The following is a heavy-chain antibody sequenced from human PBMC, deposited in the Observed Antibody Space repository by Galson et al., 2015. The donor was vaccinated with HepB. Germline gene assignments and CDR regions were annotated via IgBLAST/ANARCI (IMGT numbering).Heavy chain of an antibody. D-gene: IGHD5-18*01. Sequence: ETLSLTCTVSGGSISSYYWSWIRQPPGKGLEWIGYIYYSGSTNYNPSLKSRVTISVDTSKNQFSLKLSSVTAADTAVYYCAALRGYSKLDIWGQGTMVTVSS. V-gene: IGHV4-59*01. J-gene: IGHJ3*02. CDR3: AALRGYSKLDI. CDR2: IYYSGST. CDR1: GGSISSYY.